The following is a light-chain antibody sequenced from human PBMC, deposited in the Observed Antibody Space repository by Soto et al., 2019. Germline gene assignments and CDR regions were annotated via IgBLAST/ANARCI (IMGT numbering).Light chain of an antibody. V-gene: IGKV1-39*01. CDR2: GAK. CDR1: QAISNY. J-gene: IGKJ5*01. CDR3: QQYDNFPPIT. Sequence: IQMTQSPSFLSASVGDRVTITCRASQAISNYLNWYQQRPGKAPNLLIFGAKTLQSGVPSRFSGSGYGTDFTLTITTLQPEDVATYFCQQYDNFPPITFGQGTRLEIK.